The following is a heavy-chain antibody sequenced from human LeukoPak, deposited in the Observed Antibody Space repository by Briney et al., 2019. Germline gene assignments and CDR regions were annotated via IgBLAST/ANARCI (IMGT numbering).Heavy chain of an antibody. J-gene: IGHJ4*02. V-gene: IGHV3-48*02. D-gene: IGHD4-17*01. Sequence: TGGSLRLSCAASGFTFSSYTLHWVRQAPGKGLEWVSYISSSSNTIYYADSVKGRFTISRDNAKNSLYLQVNSLRDEDTAVYYCARDSMDSGDMYFFDYWGQGTLVTVSS. CDR3: ARDSMDSGDMYFFDY. CDR2: ISSSSNTI. CDR1: GFTFSSYT.